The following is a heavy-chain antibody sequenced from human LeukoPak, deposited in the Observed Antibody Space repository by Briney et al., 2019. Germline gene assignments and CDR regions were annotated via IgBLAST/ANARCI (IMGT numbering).Heavy chain of an antibody. CDR1: GFTFSSYA. Sequence: GGSLRLSCAASGFTFSSYAMSWVRQAPGKGLEWVSAISGSGGSTFYADSVKGRFTISRDNSKNTLYLQMNSLRAEDTAVYYCAKDRAPFWSGYYPFDYWGQGTLVTVSS. CDR3: AKDRAPFWSGYYPFDY. D-gene: IGHD3-3*01. J-gene: IGHJ4*02. CDR2: ISGSGGST. V-gene: IGHV3-23*01.